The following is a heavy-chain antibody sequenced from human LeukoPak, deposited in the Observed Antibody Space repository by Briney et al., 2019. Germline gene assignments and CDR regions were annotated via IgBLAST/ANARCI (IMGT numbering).Heavy chain of an antibody. J-gene: IGHJ4*02. D-gene: IGHD2-15*01. V-gene: IGHV4-4*07. CDR3: ARWGYCSGGSCWGFGY. CDR2: IYTSGST. Sequence: PSETLSLTCTVSGGSISSYYWSWIRQPAGKGLEWIGRIYTSGSTNYNPSLKSRVTMSVDTSKNQFSLKLSSVTAADTAVYYCARWGYCSGGSCWGFGYWGQGTLVTVSS. CDR1: GGSISSYY.